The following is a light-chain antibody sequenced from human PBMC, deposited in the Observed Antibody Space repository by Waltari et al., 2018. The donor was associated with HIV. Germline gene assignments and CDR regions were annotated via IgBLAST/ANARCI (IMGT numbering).Light chain of an antibody. CDR1: SSDVGGYNF. J-gene: IGLJ3*02. CDR2: EAT. V-gene: IGLV2-8*01. CDR3: SSYAGSSNLV. Sequence: QSALTQPPSASGSPGQSVIISCTGTSSDVGGYNFVSWYQQHPGKAPKLLIFEATKRPSGVPDRFSGSKAGNTASLTVSALQAEDEADYYCSSYAGSSNLVFGGGTKLTVL.